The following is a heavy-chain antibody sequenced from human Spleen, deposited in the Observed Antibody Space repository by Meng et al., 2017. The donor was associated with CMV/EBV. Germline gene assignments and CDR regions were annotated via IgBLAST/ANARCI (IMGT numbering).Heavy chain of an antibody. Sequence: GESLKISCAASGFTFSNYAMHWVRQAPGRGLEWVAFLRYDGTNKYYADSVKGRFTISRDNSTNTLYLQMNSLRTEDTAVYFCAKEGILSGGNYWGQGTLVTVSS. D-gene: IGHD7-27*01. CDR1: GFTFSNYA. J-gene: IGHJ4*02. CDR3: AKEGILSGGNY. CDR2: LRYDGTNK. V-gene: IGHV3-30*02.